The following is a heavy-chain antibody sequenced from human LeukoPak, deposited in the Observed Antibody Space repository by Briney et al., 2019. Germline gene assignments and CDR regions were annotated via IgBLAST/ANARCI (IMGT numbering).Heavy chain of an antibody. CDR1: GFTFSSYS. CDR2: ISSSSSYI. J-gene: IGHJ3*02. D-gene: IGHD6-19*01. V-gene: IGHV3-21*04. Sequence: PGGSLRLSCAASGFTFSSYSMNWVRQAPGKGLEWVSSISSSSSYIYYADSVKGRFTISRDNAKNSLYLQMNSLRAEDTALYYCARDLEGIAVAGEAFDIWGQGTMVTVSS. CDR3: ARDLEGIAVAGEAFDI.